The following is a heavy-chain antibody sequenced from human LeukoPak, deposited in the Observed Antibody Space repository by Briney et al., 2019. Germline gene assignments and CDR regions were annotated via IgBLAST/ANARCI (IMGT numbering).Heavy chain of an antibody. D-gene: IGHD5-12*01. CDR3: ARGFDSKSTYFDY. Sequence: PSETLSLTCTVSGGSISNYYWNWLRQPPGEGLEWIGYIYYSGSTKYNPSLKSRVTMSLDTSKNQFSLRLTSVTAADTAVYYCARGFDSKSTYFDYWGQGTLVTVSS. CDR1: GGSISNYY. CDR2: IYYSGST. J-gene: IGHJ4*02. V-gene: IGHV4-59*01.